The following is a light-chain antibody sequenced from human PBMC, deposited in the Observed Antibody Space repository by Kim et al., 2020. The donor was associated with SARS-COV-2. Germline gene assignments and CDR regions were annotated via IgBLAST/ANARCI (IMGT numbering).Light chain of an antibody. CDR1: QTVSSK. CDR3: QQYDSWLS. CDR2: DAS. J-gene: IGKJ4*01. Sequence: SVSPGESAALSCRASQTVSSKLAWYQQTPGQPPRLLIYDASTRATGIPAKFSGTGSGTDFTLIISSLQSEDSAVYYCQQYDSWLSFGGGTKVEIK. V-gene: IGKV3D-15*01.